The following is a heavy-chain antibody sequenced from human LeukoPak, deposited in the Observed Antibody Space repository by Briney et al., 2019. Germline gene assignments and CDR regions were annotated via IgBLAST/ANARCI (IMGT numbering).Heavy chain of an antibody. Sequence: ASVKVSCKASGNILTTYFIHGLGQPLGQGLEWWGKINPSGGSTSYAQKFQGRVTMTRDTFTSTVYMELSSLRSEDTAVYYCARVVGYYDSSGYHDAFEIWGQGTMVTVSS. D-gene: IGHD3-22*01. J-gene: IGHJ3*02. CDR3: ARVVGYYDSSGYHDAFEI. CDR1: GNILTTYF. V-gene: IGHV1-46*01. CDR2: INPSGGST.